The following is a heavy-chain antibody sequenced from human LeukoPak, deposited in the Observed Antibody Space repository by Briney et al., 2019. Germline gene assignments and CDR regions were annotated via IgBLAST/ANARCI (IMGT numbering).Heavy chain of an antibody. D-gene: IGHD1-14*01. CDR1: GGSISSSNYY. V-gene: IGHV4-39*01. CDR3: ARHLNQYYFDY. J-gene: IGHJ4*02. Sequence: PSETLSLTCTVSGGSISSSNYYWGWIRQPPGKGLEWIASIYYSGSTYYNPSLKSRVTKSVDTSKNQFSLKLSSVTAADTAVYYCARHLNQYYFDYWGQGTLVTVSS. CDR2: IYYSGST.